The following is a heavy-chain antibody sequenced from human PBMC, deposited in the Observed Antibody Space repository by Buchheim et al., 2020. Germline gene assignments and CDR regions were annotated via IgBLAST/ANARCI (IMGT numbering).Heavy chain of an antibody. CDR3: ASGGGTPLSDY. Sequence: QVQLVESGGGLVKPGGSLRLSCAASGFTFSDYYMSWIRQAPGKGLEWIGYIYYSGSTYYNPSLKSRVTIQVDTSKNQFSLKLSSVTAADTAVYYCASGGGTPLSDYWGQGTL. J-gene: IGHJ4*02. V-gene: IGHV4-30-4*08. CDR2: IYYSGST. CDR1: GFTFSDYY. D-gene: IGHD2-15*01.